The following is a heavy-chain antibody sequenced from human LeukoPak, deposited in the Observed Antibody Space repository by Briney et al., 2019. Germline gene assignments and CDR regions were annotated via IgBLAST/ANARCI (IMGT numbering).Heavy chain of an antibody. D-gene: IGHD3-22*01. CDR2: INPNSGGT. CDR1: GYTFTGYY. J-gene: IGHJ4*02. V-gene: IGHV1-2*02. Sequence: ASVKVSCKASGYTFTGYYMHWVRQAPGQGLEWMGWINPNSGGTNYAQKFQGRVTMTRDTSISTAYMELSRLRSDDTAVYYCARWYYDSSGYYYVDYWGQGTLVTVSS. CDR3: ARWYYDSSGYYYVDY.